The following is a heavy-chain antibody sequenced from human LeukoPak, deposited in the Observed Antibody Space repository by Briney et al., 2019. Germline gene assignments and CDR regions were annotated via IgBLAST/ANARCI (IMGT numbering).Heavy chain of an antibody. D-gene: IGHD2-2*02. CDR3: ARGPREVDIVVVPAAIPTSFDY. CDR1: GGSFSGYY. Sequence: SETLSLTCAVYGGSFSGYYWSWIRQPPGKGLEWIGEINHSGSTNYNPSLKSRVTISVDTSKNQFSLKLSSVTAADTAVYYCARGPREVDIVVVPAAIPTSFDYWGQGTLVTVSS. CDR2: INHSGST. J-gene: IGHJ4*02. V-gene: IGHV4-34*01.